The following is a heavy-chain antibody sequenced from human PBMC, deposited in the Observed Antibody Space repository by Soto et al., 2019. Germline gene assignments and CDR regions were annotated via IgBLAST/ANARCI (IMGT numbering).Heavy chain of an antibody. D-gene: IGHD3-3*01. CDR2: TYYSGST. V-gene: IGHV4-59*01. CDR1: GGSISSYY. Sequence: SETLSLTCTVSGGSISSYYWSWIRQPPGKGLEWIGYTYYSGSTNYNPSLKSRVTISVDTSKNQFSLKLSSVTAADTAVYYCAGRDYDFWSGYPNPYYYYGMDVWGQGTTVTVSS. CDR3: AGRDYDFWSGYPNPYYYYGMDV. J-gene: IGHJ6*02.